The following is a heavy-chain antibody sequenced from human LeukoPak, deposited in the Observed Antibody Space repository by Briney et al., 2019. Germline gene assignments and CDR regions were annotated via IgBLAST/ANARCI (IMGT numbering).Heavy chain of an antibody. CDR1: GITFSAYA. J-gene: IGHJ4*02. CDR2: ISGSGGST. V-gene: IGHV3-23*01. Sequence: PGGSLRLSCAASGITFSAYAMNWVRQAPGKGPEWVSAISGSGGSTYYADSVKGRSTISRDNSKNTLYLQMNSLRAEDTAVYYCAKGDSGSYAVDYWGQGTLVTVSS. D-gene: IGHD1-26*01. CDR3: AKGDSGSYAVDY.